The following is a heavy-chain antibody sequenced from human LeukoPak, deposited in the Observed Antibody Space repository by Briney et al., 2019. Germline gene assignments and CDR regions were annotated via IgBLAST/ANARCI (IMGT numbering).Heavy chain of an antibody. CDR1: GYTFTGYY. CDR2: VNPNTGGT. J-gene: IGHJ4*02. V-gene: IGHV1-2*02. CDR3: VREAGPLD. Sequence: ASVKVSCKASGYTFTGYYINWVRQAPGQAPEWVGWVNPNTGGTRYAQKFQGRVTMTRDTYITTAFMELRGLTFDDTAVFYCVREAGPLDWGQGTLVIVSS.